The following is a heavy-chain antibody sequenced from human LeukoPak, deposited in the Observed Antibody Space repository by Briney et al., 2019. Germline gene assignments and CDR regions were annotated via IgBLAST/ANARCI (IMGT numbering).Heavy chain of an antibody. CDR2: ISSSSSYI. J-gene: IGHJ4*02. CDR1: GFTFSSYS. V-gene: IGHV3-21*01. Sequence: PGGSLRLSCAASGFTFSSYSMNWVRQAPGKGLEWVSSISSSSSYIYYADSVKGRFTISRDNAKNSLYLQMSSLRAEDTAVYYCARDFYYFDSSGSNWGQGTLVTVSS. D-gene: IGHD3-22*01. CDR3: ARDFYYFDSSGSN.